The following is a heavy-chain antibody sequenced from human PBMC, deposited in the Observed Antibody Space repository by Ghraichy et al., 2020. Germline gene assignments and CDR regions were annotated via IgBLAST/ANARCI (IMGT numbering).Heavy chain of an antibody. V-gene: IGHV1-24*01. D-gene: IGHD3-22*01. CDR1: RSPLTALS. Sequence: ASVKVSCKVSRSPLTALSIHRVLQGPLIGHERMGGFDPEDGETIYAQKFQGRVTMTEDTSTDTAYMELSSLRSEDTAVYYCATSRPNYYDSSGYYLKRSPDYYGMDVWGLG. CDR2: FDPEDGET. J-gene: IGHJ6*02. CDR3: ATSRPNYYDSSGYYLKRSPDYYGMDV.